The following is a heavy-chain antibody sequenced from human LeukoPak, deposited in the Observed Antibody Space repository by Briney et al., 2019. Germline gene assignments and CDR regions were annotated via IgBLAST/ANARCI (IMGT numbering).Heavy chain of an antibody. J-gene: IGHJ4*02. CDR2: ISSSGSTI. V-gene: IGHV3-11*01. CDR3: ARAQGGYDDFDY. D-gene: IGHD5-12*01. CDR1: GFTFSDYY. Sequence: GGALRLSCAPSGFTFSDYYMSRIRQAPGKGLEWVSYISSSGSTIYYADSVKGRFTISRDNAKNSLYLQMNSLRAEDTPVYYCARAQGGYDDFDYWGQGTLVTVSS.